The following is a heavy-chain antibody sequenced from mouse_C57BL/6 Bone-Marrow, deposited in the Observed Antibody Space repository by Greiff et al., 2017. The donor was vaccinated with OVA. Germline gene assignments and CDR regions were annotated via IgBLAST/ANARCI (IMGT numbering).Heavy chain of an antibody. CDR1: GYTFTSYW. J-gene: IGHJ1*03. CDR3: AREGLWLPYWYFDV. V-gene: IGHV1-69*01. D-gene: IGHD2-2*01. CDR2: IDPSDSYT. Sequence: QVQLQQPGAELVMPGASVKLSCKASGYTFTSYWMHWVKQRPGQGLEWIGEIDPSDSYTNYNQKFKGKSTLTVDKSSSTAYMQLSSLTSEGSAVYYCAREGLWLPYWYFDVWGTGTTVTVSS.